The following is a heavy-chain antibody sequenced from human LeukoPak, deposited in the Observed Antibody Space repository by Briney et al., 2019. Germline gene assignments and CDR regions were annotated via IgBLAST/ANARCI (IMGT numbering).Heavy chain of an antibody. Sequence: PSETLSLTCTVSGVSISSYYWSWIRQPPGKGLEWIGYIYYSGSTNYNPSLKSRVTISVDTSKNQFSLKLSSVTAADTAVYYCARLSVEGFDPWGQGTLVTVSS. D-gene: IGHD4-23*01. CDR1: GVSISSYY. V-gene: IGHV4-59*01. CDR3: ARLSVEGFDP. CDR2: IYYSGST. J-gene: IGHJ5*02.